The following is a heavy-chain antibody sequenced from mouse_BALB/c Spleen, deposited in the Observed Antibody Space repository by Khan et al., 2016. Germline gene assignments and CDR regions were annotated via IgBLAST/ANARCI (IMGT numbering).Heavy chain of an antibody. CDR1: GFSFSSYS. V-gene: IGHV5-6-4*01. Sequence: EVELVESGGGLVRPGGSLKLSCAASGFSFSSYSMSWVRQTPEKRLEWVATISSGGSYTYYPDSVKGRFTISRDNAKNTTYRQMSSLKSEDTSMYYCTRHRGYYGSTPYFDYWGQGTTLTVSS. CDR3: TRHRGYYGSTPYFDY. J-gene: IGHJ2*01. CDR2: ISSGGSYT. D-gene: IGHD1-1*01.